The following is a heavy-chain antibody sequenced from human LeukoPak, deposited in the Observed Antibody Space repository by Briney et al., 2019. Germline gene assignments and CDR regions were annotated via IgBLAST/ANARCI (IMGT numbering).Heavy chain of an antibody. CDR2: ISYDGSNK. CDR3: AGVSGPDDDY. Sequence: QPGRSLRLSCAASGFTFSSYAMHWVRQAPGKGLEWVAVISYDGSNKYYADSVKGRFTISRDNSKNTLYLQMNSLRAEDTAVYYCAGVSGPDDDYWGQGTLVTVSS. CDR1: GFTFSSYA. D-gene: IGHD5/OR15-5a*01. V-gene: IGHV3-30-3*01. J-gene: IGHJ4*02.